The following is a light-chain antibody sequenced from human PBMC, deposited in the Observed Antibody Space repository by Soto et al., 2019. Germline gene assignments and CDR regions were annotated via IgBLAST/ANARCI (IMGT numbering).Light chain of an antibody. CDR3: QQYNNWPLYT. CDR2: DAS. CDR1: QSVGGN. J-gene: IGKJ2*01. V-gene: IGKV3-15*01. Sequence: EIVMTQSPATLSVSPGERATLSCRASQSVGGNLAWYQQRPGRAPRLLIYDASTRATDIPARFSGSGSGTEFTLTISSLQSEDFARYYCQQYNNWPLYTFGQGNKLEIK.